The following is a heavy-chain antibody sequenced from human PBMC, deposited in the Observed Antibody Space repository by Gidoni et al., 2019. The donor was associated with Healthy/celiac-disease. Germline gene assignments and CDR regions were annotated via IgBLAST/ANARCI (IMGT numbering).Heavy chain of an antibody. J-gene: IGHJ1*01. CDR2: ISGSGGST. V-gene: IGHV3-23*01. CDR3: AKGRIVVVPAAILYFQH. Sequence: EVQLLESGGGLVQPGGSLRLSCAASGFPFSSSAMSWVRQAPGKGLEWVSAISGSGGSTYYADSVKGRFTISRDNSKNTLYLQMNSLRAEDTAVYYCAKGRIVVVPAAILYFQHWGQGTLVTVSS. CDR1: GFPFSSSA. D-gene: IGHD2-2*02.